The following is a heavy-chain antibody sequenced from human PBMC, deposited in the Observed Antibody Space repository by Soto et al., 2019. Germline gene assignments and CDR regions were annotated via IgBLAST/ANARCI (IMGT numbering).Heavy chain of an antibody. CDR3: VKKRSYDRTNYDHFDY. Sequence: LRLSCAASGFTFSSYAMSWVRQAPGKGLEWVSAISGSGGSTYYADSVKGRFTTSRDNSKNTLYLQMNSLRAEDTAVYFCVKKRSYDRTNYDHFDYWGQGTLVTVSS. V-gene: IGHV3-23*01. CDR2: ISGSGGST. J-gene: IGHJ4*02. CDR1: GFTFSSYA. D-gene: IGHD3-22*01.